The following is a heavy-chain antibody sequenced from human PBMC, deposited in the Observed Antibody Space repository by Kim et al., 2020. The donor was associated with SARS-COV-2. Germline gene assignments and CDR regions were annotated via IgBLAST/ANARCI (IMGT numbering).Heavy chain of an antibody. CDR3: ARPVGGFGDRLDY. J-gene: IGHJ4*02. CDR2: IIPMVGIP. CDR1: GETFSSYN. D-gene: IGHD3-10*01. V-gene: IGHV1-69*02. Sequence: SVKVSCKVFGETFSSYNINWVRQAPGQGLEWMGRIIPMVGIPDYEQRFQGRVTITADRSTSTVYMDLSSLTSANTAVYYCARPVGGFGDRLDYWGRGTLVTVSS.